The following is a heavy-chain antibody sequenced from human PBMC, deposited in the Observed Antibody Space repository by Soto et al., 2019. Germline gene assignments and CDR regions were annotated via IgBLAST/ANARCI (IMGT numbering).Heavy chain of an antibody. CDR1: GYTFTSYG. Sequence: GASVKVSCKASGYTFTSYGISWVRQAPGQGLEWMGWISAYNGNTNYAQKLQGRVTMTTDTSTSTAYMELRSLRSDDTAVYYCARDPPAHEYSSSPGGIFDYWGQGTLVTVSS. V-gene: IGHV1-18*01. J-gene: IGHJ4*02. CDR3: ARDPPAHEYSSSPGGIFDY. CDR2: ISAYNGNT. D-gene: IGHD6-6*01.